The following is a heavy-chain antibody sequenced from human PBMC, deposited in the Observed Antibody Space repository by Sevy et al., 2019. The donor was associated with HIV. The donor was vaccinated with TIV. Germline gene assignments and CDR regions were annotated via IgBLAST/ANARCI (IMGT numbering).Heavy chain of an antibody. J-gene: IGHJ4*02. D-gene: IGHD6-13*01. V-gene: IGHV4-39*02. CDR3: ARRAYGSSHYFDY. CDR1: GDSITSSSYY. Sequence: LPETLSLTCSVSGDSITSSSYYWGWIRQPPGKGLEWIGIIYYRGNTYYNPSLKSRVTIFVDTSKNHFSLKLTSVTAADTAFSYCARRAYGSSHYFDYWGQGTLVTVSS. CDR2: IYYRGNT.